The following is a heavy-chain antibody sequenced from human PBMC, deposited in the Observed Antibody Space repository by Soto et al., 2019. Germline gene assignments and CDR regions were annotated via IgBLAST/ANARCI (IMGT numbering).Heavy chain of an antibody. V-gene: IGHV2-5*02. D-gene: IGHD3-10*01. CDR2: IYWDDDK. Sequence: QITLKESGPTLVKPTQTLTLTCTFSGFSLSTSGLGVGWIRQPPGKALEWLALIYWDDDKRYSPSLKSRLTITKDTSKNQVVLTMTNMDPVDTGTYYCAHLNYGLGTLSYWGQGTLVTVSS. CDR3: AHLNYGLGTLSY. CDR1: GFSLSTSGLG. J-gene: IGHJ4*02.